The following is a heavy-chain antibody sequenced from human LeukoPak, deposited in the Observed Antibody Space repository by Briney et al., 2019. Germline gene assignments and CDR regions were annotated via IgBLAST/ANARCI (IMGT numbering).Heavy chain of an antibody. V-gene: IGHV4-59*08. D-gene: IGHD2/OR15-2a*01. CDR3: ARHPPSGDYFLWWFDP. J-gene: IGHJ5*02. CDR2: IYYSGST. CDR1: GGSISSYY. Sequence: PSETLSLTCTVSGGSISSYYWSWIRQPPGKGLEWIGYIYYSGSTNYNPSLKSRVTISVDKSKNQFSLKLSSVTAADTAVYYCARHPPSGDYFLWWFDPWGQGTLVTVSS.